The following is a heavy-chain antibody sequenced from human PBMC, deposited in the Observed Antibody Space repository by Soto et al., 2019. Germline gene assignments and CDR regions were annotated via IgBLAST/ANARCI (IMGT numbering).Heavy chain of an antibody. CDR2: MSYDGSNK. J-gene: IGHJ4*02. V-gene: IGHV3-30-3*01. D-gene: IGHD6-19*01. Sequence: QVQLVESGGGVVQPGRSLRLSCAASGFTFSSYAMHWVRQAPGKGLEWVAVMSYDGSNKYYADSVKGRFPISRDNSKNTLSLPMTRLRAEGTAVYYCARDKSPYSSGWHNRHFAYWGQGTLVTVSS. CDR3: ARDKSPYSSGWHNRHFAY. CDR1: GFTFSSYA.